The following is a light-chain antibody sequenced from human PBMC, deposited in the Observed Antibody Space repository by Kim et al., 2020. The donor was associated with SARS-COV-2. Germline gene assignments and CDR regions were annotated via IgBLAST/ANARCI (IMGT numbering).Light chain of an antibody. CDR1: QDISNY. V-gene: IGKV1-33*01. CDR3: QQYDCPPYT. Sequence: STSIRDRVTITFQASQDISNYLNLYQQKPGKAPKLLIYDSSKLETGVPSRFSGSGSGTDFSFTISSLQPEDFAAYYCQQYDCPPYTFGQGTKLEIK. CDR2: DSS. J-gene: IGKJ2*01.